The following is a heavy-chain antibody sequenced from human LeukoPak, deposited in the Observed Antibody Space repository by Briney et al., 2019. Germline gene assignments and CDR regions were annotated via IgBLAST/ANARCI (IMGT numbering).Heavy chain of an antibody. V-gene: IGHV1-69*13. CDR2: IIPIFGTT. CDR1: GGTFSSYA. J-gene: IGHJ6*02. CDR3: ARKPTMVRGVIDGLYYYYGMDV. Sequence: SVKVSCKASGGTFSSYAISWVRQAPGQGLEWMGGIIPIFGTTNHAQKFQGRVTITADESTGTAYMELSSLRSEDTAVYYCARKPTMVRGVIDGLYYYYGMDVWGQGTTVTVSS. D-gene: IGHD3-10*01.